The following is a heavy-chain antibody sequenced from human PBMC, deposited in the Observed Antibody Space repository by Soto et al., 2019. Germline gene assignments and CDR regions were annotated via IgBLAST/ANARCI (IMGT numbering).Heavy chain of an antibody. Sequence: PSETLSLTCAVYGGSFSGYYWSWIRQPPGKGLEWIGEINHSGSTNYNPSLKSRVTISVDTSKNQFSLKLSSVTAADTAVYYCARDPGSYGPPGFDYWGQGTLVTVSS. CDR2: INHSGST. CDR1: GGSFSGYY. J-gene: IGHJ4*02. V-gene: IGHV4-34*01. CDR3: ARDPGSYGPPGFDY. D-gene: IGHD5-18*01.